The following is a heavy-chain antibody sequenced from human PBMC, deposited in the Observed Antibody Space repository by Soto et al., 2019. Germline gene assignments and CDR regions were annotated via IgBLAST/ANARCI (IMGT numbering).Heavy chain of an antibody. V-gene: IGHV1-69*13. CDR3: ARNHPPLSTVTTVYYYYGMDV. J-gene: IGHJ6*02. Sequence: GASVKVSCKASGGTFSSYAISWVRRAPGQGLEWMGGIIPIFGTANYAQKFQGRVTITADESTSTAYMELSSLRSEDTAVYYCARNHPPLSTVTTVYYYYGMDVWGQGTTVTVSS. D-gene: IGHD4-17*01. CDR1: GGTFSSYA. CDR2: IIPIFGTA.